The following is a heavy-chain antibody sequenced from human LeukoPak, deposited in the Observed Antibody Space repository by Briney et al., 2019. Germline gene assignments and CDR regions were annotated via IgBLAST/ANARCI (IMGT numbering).Heavy chain of an antibody. V-gene: IGHV4-39*01. CDR2: IYYSGST. CDR3: ARHIAVAGPRFDY. CDR1: RGSISSSSYY. J-gene: IGHJ4*02. Sequence: SETLSLTCTVSRGSISSSSYYWRWIRQPPGKGLEWIGSIYYSGSTYYNPSLKSRVTISVDTSKNQFSLKLSSVTAADTAVYYCARHIAVAGPRFDYWGQGTLVTVSS. D-gene: IGHD6-19*01.